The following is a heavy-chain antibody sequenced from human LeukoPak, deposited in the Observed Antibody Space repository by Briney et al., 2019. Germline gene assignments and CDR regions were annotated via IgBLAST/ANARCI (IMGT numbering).Heavy chain of an antibody. CDR2: FSGSGGST. CDR3: ARAGNIRFDY. Sequence: QPGGSLRLSCEASGFTFSSYAMSWVRQAPGKGLGWVSGFSGSGGSTYYADSVKGRFTISRGNSKNTLYLQMNSLRAEDTAVYYCARAGNIRFDYWGQGTLVTVSS. J-gene: IGHJ4*02. D-gene: IGHD1/OR15-1a*01. V-gene: IGHV3-23*01. CDR1: GFTFSSYA.